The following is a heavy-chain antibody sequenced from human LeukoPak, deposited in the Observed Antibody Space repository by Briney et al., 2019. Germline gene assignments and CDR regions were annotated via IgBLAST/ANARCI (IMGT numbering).Heavy chain of an antibody. CDR2: IYSGGST. CDR1: GFTVRSNY. V-gene: IGHV3-53*01. J-gene: IGHJ4*02. Sequence: GGSLRLFCAASGFTVRSNYMNWVRQATGEGLEWVSVIYSGGSTYYADSVKGRFTISRDKSKNTVYLQMNCLRVEDTAVYYCAREYCSSTSCYDGFDYWGQGTLVTVSS. D-gene: IGHD2-2*01. CDR3: AREYCSSTSCYDGFDY.